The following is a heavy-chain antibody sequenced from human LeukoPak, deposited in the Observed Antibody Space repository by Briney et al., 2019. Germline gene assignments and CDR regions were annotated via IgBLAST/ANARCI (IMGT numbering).Heavy chain of an antibody. V-gene: IGHV3-23*01. CDR1: GFTFSSYG. Sequence: PGGSLRLSCAASGFTFSSYGMSWVRQAPGKGLEWVSAISGSGGSTYYADSVKGRFTISRDNSKNTLYLQMNSLRAEDTAVYYCSLNFRFGTRDAFDIWGQGTMVTVSS. J-gene: IGHJ3*02. D-gene: IGHD3-10*01. CDR3: SLNFRFGTRDAFDI. CDR2: ISGSGGST.